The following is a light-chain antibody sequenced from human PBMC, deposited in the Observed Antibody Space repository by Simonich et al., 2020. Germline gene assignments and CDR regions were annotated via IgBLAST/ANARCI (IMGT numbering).Light chain of an antibody. CDR1: QSVLYSSNHKNY. CDR2: VAS. CDR3: QQYYSTPRT. V-gene: IGKV4-1*01. J-gene: IGKJ1*01. Sequence: DIVMTQSPDSLAVSLGERATSNCKSSQSVLYSSNHKNYLAWYQQKPGKPPKRLMYVASTRESGVPDRFSGSGSGTDFTLTISSLQAEDVAVYYCQQYYSTPRTFGQGTKVEIK.